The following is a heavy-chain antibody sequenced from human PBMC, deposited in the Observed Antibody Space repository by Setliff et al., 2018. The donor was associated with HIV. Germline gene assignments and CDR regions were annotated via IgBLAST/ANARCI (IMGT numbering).Heavy chain of an antibody. D-gene: IGHD3-10*01. V-gene: IGHV3-53*01. CDR3: ARVRGDHHYGMDV. CDR2: TYSGGTS. CDR1: GGSISSHY. J-gene: IGHJ6*02. Sequence: ETLSLTCSVSGGSISSHYWNWIRQAPGKGLEWVSVTYSGGTSYYADSVKGRFTISRDDSKNTLYLQMNSLRVEDTAVYYCARVRGDHHYGMDVWGHGTTVTVSS.